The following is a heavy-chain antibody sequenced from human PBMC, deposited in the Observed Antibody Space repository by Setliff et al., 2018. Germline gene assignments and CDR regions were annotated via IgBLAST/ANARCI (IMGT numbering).Heavy chain of an antibody. D-gene: IGHD4-4*01. J-gene: IGHJ4*02. CDR2: IYPGDSDT. V-gene: IGHV5-51*01. CDR3: ARGFRSRGTVSSFSY. Sequence: GESLKISCQGSGYTFTNYWIGWVRQMPGKGLEWMGLIYPGDSDTRYSPSFRGQVTISADRSISTAYLQWRSLRAGDTAVYYCARGFRSRGTVSSFSYWGQGTLVTVSS. CDR1: GYTFTNYW.